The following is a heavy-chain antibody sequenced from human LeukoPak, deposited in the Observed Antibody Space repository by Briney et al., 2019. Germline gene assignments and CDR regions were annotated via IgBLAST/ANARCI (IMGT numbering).Heavy chain of an antibody. J-gene: IGHJ4*02. CDR2: MNPNSGNT. V-gene: IGHV1-8*01. D-gene: IGHD3-16*02. CDR1: GYTFTSYD. CDR3: ARSGIYDYVWGSYPTDY. Sequence: ASVKVSCKASGYTFTSYDINWVRQATGQGLEWMGWMNPNSGNTGYAQKFQGRVTMTRNTSISTAYMELSSLRSEDTAVYYCARSGIYDYVWGSYPTDYWGQGTLVTVSS.